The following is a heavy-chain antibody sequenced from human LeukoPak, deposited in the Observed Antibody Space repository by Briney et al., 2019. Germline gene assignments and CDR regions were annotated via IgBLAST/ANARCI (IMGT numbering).Heavy chain of an antibody. CDR2: FYPSGST. CDR3: AREDYCSTTTCRYFDY. V-gene: IGHV4-39*07. Sequence: SETLSLTCSVSGGSVSSGGYWWTWIRQAPGGGLEWIGSFYPSGSTYYTPSLKSRVTISVDTSNNQFSLKLSSVTAADTAVYYCAREDYCSTTTCRYFDYWGQGTLVTVSS. CDR1: GGSVSSGGYW. D-gene: IGHD2-2*01. J-gene: IGHJ4*02.